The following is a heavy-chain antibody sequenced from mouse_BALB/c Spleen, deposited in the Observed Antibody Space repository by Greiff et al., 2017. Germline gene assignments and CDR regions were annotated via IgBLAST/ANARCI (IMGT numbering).Heavy chain of an antibody. CDR2: IWRGGST. D-gene: IGHD1-1*01. J-gene: IGHJ2*01. V-gene: IGHV2-5-1*01. Sequence: QVQLQQSGPSLVQPSQSLSITCTVSGFSLTSYGVHWVRQSPGKGLEWLGVIWRGGSTDYNAAFMSRLSITKDNSKSQVFFKMNSLQADDTAIYYCAKNSYYYGSSYFDYWGQGTTLTVSS. CDR3: AKNSYYYGSSYFDY. CDR1: GFSLTSYG.